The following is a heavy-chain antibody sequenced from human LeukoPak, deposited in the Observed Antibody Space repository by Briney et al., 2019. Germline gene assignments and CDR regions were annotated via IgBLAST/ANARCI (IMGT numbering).Heavy chain of an antibody. Sequence: GGSLRLSCAASGFTFDDHAMSWVRQAPGKGLEWVAGISWNSGRLGYADSVKGRFTISRDNTKNSVDLQMNSLRSDDTALYYCVKAAGSQPRAGAFDFWGQGTRVTVSS. D-gene: IGHD1-26*01. CDR2: ISWNSGRL. CDR3: VKAAGSQPRAGAFDF. CDR1: GFTFDDHA. V-gene: IGHV3-9*01. J-gene: IGHJ3*01.